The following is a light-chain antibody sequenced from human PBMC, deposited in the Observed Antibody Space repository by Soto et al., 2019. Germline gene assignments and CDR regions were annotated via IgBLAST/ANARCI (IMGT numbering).Light chain of an antibody. CDR2: TAS. CDR1: QDIGNY. V-gene: IGKV1-9*01. Sequence: QLTQSPSSLSASVGATVTITCRASQDIGNYLAWYQQKPGRAPKLLISTASTLQSGVPPGFSGSGSGTDGTITISCLQSEDAETYYGQQLDSMPITFGQGTRLDIK. J-gene: IGKJ5*01. CDR3: QQLDSMPIT.